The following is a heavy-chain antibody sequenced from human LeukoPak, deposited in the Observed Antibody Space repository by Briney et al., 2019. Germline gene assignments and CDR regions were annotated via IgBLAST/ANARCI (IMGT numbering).Heavy chain of an antibody. CDR3: ARGRLAIVVVPAAPRGYYYYGMDV. V-gene: IGHV4-34*01. Sequence: SETLSLTCAVYGESLNSYYWSWVRQPPGEGLEWIGEIYESGTTEYNPSLKSRVTISMVPSKQQFSLKLSSVTAADTAVYYCARGRLAIVVVPAAPRGYYYYGMDVWGQGTTVTVSS. CDR2: IYESGTT. D-gene: IGHD2-2*03. CDR1: GESLNSYY. J-gene: IGHJ6*02.